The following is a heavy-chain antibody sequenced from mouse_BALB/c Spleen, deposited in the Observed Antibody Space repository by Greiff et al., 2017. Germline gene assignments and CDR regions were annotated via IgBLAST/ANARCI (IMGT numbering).Heavy chain of an antibody. Sequence: VHVKQSGPELVKPGASMKISCKASGYSFTGYTMNWVKQSHGKNLEWIGLINPYNGGTSYNQKFKGKATLTVDKSSSTAYMELLSLTSEDSAVYYCARIYYDYDGFAYWGQGTLVTVTA. J-gene: IGHJ3*01. V-gene: IGHV1-18*01. CDR3: ARIYYDYDGFAY. CDR2: INPYNGGT. D-gene: IGHD2-4*01. CDR1: GYSFTGYT.